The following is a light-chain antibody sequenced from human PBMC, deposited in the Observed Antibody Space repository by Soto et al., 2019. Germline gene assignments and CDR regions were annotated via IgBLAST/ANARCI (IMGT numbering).Light chain of an antibody. J-gene: IGKJ5*01. CDR2: AAS. Sequence: IQLTQSPSSLSASVGDRVTITCRASQGISSYLAWYQQKPGKAPTLLIYAASTLQSGVPSRFSGSGSGTDFTLTISSLQPEDFATYYCQHLNSYPFTFGQGTRLEIK. CDR3: QHLNSYPFT. V-gene: IGKV1-9*01. CDR1: QGISSY.